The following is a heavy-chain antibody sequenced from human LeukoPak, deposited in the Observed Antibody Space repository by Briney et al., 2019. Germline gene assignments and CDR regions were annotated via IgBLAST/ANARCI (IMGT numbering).Heavy chain of an antibody. CDR1: GFTFSKFA. J-gene: IGHJ4*02. V-gene: IGHV3-30*02. CDR2: IRYDGSNK. D-gene: IGHD3-9*01. CDR3: ARGGYYNILTGFRNRILGFDY. Sequence: PGGSLRLSCAAAGFTFSKFAMHWVRQAPGKGLEWVAFIRYDGSNKYYADSVKGRFTISRDNSKNTLYLQMNSLRADDTAVYYCARGGYYNILTGFRNRILGFDYWGQGTLVTVSS.